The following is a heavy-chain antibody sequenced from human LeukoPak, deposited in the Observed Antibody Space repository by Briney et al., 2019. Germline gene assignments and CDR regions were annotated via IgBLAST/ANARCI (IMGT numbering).Heavy chain of an antibody. J-gene: IGHJ4*02. Sequence: PGGSLRLSCAASGFIFIDSAMHWVRQAPGKGPEWVGRIRTKGNSYATAYAASVKGRFTISRDDSKNTAYLQMNSLKTEDTAVYYCAGPYDTSGHAFDYWGRGTLVTVSS. CDR2: IRTKGNSYAT. CDR1: GFIFIDSA. D-gene: IGHD3-22*01. CDR3: AGPYDTSGHAFDY. V-gene: IGHV3-73*01.